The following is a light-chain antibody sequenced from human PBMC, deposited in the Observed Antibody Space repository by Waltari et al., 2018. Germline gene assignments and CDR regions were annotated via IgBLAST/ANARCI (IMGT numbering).Light chain of an antibody. CDR2: EGK. Sequence: QQQHPDKAPKLVVYEGKKRPSGVPDRFSGFKSGNTASRTVSRLQPDDEADYYCSSYGGFNNVVFGGGTKLTVL. V-gene: IGLV2-8*01. J-gene: IGLJ2*01. CDR3: SSYGGFNNVV.